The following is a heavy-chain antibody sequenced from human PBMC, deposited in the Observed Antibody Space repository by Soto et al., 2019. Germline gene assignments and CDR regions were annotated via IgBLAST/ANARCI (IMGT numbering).Heavy chain of an antibody. CDR3: ARANVIVPTPAGMDV. Sequence: ASVKVSCKASGYTFTSYDINWVRQATGQGLEWMGWMNPNSGNTGYAQKFQGRVTMTRNTSISTAYMEQSSLRSEDTAVYYCARANVIVPTPAGMDVWGQGTTVTVSS. J-gene: IGHJ6*02. CDR2: MNPNSGNT. V-gene: IGHV1-8*01. D-gene: IGHD3-3*01. CDR1: GYTFTSYD.